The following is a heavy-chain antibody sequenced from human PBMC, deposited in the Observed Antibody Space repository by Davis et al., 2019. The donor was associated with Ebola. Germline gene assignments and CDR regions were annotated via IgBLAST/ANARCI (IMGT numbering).Heavy chain of an antibody. J-gene: IGHJ6*04. Sequence: PGGSLRLSCAASGFTFRNSGMHWVRQAPGKGLEWVAVISYDGSHKYYADSVKGRFTISRDNSRNTLSLQMNSLRTEDTALYYCAKDWGPYYYGGSDVWGKGTTVTVSS. CDR2: ISYDGSHK. D-gene: IGHD3-10*01. CDR3: AKDWGPYYYGGSDV. CDR1: GFTFRNSG. V-gene: IGHV3-30*18.